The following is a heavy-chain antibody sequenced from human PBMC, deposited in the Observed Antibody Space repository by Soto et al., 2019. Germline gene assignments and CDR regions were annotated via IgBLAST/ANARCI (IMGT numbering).Heavy chain of an antibody. CDR3: ARDRVIVVDQTPPNYYYYGMDV. Sequence: QVQLVESGGGVVQPGRSLRLSCAASGFTFSSYAMHWVRQAPGKGLEWVAVISYDGSNKYYADSVKGRFTISRDNSKNTLYLQMNSLRAEDTAVYYCARDRVIVVDQTPPNYYYYGMDVWGQGTTVTVSS. V-gene: IGHV3-30-3*01. CDR1: GFTFSSYA. D-gene: IGHD3-22*01. CDR2: ISYDGSNK. J-gene: IGHJ6*02.